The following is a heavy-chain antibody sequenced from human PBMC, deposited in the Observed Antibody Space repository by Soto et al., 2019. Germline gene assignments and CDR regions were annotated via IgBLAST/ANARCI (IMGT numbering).Heavy chain of an antibody. D-gene: IGHD3-22*01. Sequence: SGTLSLSFTFSGDSIPSFFWGWILEPPGKGLEWIGYIYYSGSTNYNPSLKSRVTISVDTSKNQFSLKLSSVTAADTAVYYCARDGGDSSGYYYNWFDPWGQGTLVTVS. J-gene: IGHJ5*02. CDR2: IYYSGST. V-gene: IGHV4-59*13. CDR1: GDSIPSFF. CDR3: ARDGGDSSGYYYNWFDP.